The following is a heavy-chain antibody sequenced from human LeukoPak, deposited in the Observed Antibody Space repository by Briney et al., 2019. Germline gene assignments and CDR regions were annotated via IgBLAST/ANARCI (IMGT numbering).Heavy chain of an antibody. CDR3: ARDFYGDYVRPSYWYFDL. CDR2: IYSSASP. V-gene: IGHV4-59*12. CDR1: GGSISSYY. D-gene: IGHD4-17*01. J-gene: IGHJ2*01. Sequence: SETLSLTCTVSGGSISSYYCTGIRQPPGKGLACIGYIYSSASPNSTPSPPSRVTMSVHTSKNPFSLKLRSVTAADTAVYYCARDFYGDYVRPSYWYFDLWGRGTLVTVSS.